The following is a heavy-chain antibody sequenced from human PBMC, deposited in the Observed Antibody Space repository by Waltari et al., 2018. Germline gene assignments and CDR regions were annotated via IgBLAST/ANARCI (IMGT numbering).Heavy chain of an antibody. D-gene: IGHD1-26*01. V-gene: IGHV4-61*02. CDR3: ARGPLLSKVDY. J-gene: IGHJ4*02. CDR2: IYPSGIT. CDR1: GGYIDWGSSS. Sequence: QVQLQESGPGLVKPSQTLSLTCPVSGGYIDWGSSSWNWILQPAGKGLEWIGRIYPSGITNYTPSLKSRFTISVDTSKNLCSLNLSSVPAADPAVYYCARGPLLSKVDYWCQGTLVTVSS.